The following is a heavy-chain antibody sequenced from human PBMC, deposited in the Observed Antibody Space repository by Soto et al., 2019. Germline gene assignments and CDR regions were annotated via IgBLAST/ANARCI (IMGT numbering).Heavy chain of an antibody. J-gene: IGHJ4*02. Sequence: PSETLSLTCAVYGGSFSGYYWSWIRQPPGKGLEWIGEINHSGSTNYNPSLKSRVTISVDTSKNQFSLKLSSVTAADTAVYYCARRYDFWSGYREPSIDYWGQGTLVTVSS. CDR3: ARRYDFWSGYREPSIDY. CDR2: INHSGST. CDR1: GGSFSGYY. V-gene: IGHV4-34*01. D-gene: IGHD3-3*01.